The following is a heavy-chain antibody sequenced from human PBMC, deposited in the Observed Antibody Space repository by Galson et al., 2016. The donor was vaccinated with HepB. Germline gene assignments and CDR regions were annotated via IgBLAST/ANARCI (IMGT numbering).Heavy chain of an antibody. V-gene: IGHV1-18*01. D-gene: IGHD4-23*01. Sequence: QSGAEVKKPGASVKVSCKPYGYTFTSSGLSWVRQAPGQGLEWVGWISTNSGNTNYAQKLQGRVTMTRDTSTSTAYMELRSLTSDDTAIYDCARGRGADYGGNTGYFDYGGQGTLVTVSS. CDR1: GYTFTSSG. J-gene: IGHJ4*02. CDR3: ARGRGADYGGNTGYFDY. CDR2: ISTNSGNT.